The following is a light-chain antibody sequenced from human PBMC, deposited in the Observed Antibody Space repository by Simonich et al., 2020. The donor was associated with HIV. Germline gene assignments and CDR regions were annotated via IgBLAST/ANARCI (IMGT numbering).Light chain of an antibody. CDR3: QQYFSYPWT. CDR2: GTS. J-gene: IGKJ1*01. V-gene: IGKV1-8*01. CDR1: QGISRY. Sequence: AIRMTQSPASLSASTGDRVTITCRAKQGISRYLAWYQQKPGKAPKLLIYGTSSMHSGSPSRFSGSGFGTDFTLSISSLQSEDFATYYCQQYFSYPWTFGQGTKVE.